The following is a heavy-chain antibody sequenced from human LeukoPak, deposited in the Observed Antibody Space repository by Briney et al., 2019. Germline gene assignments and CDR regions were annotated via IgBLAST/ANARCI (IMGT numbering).Heavy chain of an antibody. CDR3: ARLRVGATTFDY. CDR2: IYYGGST. J-gene: IGHJ4*02. D-gene: IGHD1-26*01. CDR1: GGSISSYY. Sequence: SETLSLTCTVSGGSISSYYWSWIRQPPGKGLEWIGYIYYGGSTNYNPSLKSRVTISVDTSKNQFSLKLSSVTAADTAVYYCARLRVGATTFDYWGQGTLVTVSS. V-gene: IGHV4-59*01.